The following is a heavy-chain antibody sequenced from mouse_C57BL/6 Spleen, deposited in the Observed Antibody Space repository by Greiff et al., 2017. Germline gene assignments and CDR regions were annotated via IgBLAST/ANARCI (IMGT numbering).Heavy chain of an antibody. CDR1: GFSLSTSGMG. J-gene: IGHJ3*01. CDR3: TRRDDYAWFAY. V-gene: IGHV8-12*01. CDR2: IYWDDDK. D-gene: IGHD1-1*02. Sequence: QVTLKVCGPGLLQSSQTLSLTCSFSGFSLSTSGMGVSWIRQPSGKGLEWLAHIYWDDDKRYNPSPKSRLTISKDTSSTQVFLKITSVYTADTATYYCTRRDDYAWFAYWGQGTLVTVSA.